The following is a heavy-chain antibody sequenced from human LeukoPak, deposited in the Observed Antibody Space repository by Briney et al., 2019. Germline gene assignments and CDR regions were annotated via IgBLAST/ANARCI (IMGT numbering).Heavy chain of an antibody. J-gene: IGHJ4*02. CDR1: GFTTHYW. V-gene: IGHV3-7*01. CDR3: ARDTYDSSSYYAHLDY. D-gene: IGHD3-22*01. CDR2: IDRDGRVQ. Sequence: PGGSLRLSCTASGFTTHYWLNWVRQSPGKGLEWVANIDRDGRVQHYVDSVEGRFTISRDNAKSSLYLQMSSLRAEDTAVYYCARDTYDSSSYYAHLDYWGQGTLVTVSS.